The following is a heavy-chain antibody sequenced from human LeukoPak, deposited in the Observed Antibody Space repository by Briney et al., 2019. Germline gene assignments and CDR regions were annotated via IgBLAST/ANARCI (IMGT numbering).Heavy chain of an antibody. V-gene: IGHV1-8*03. J-gene: IGHJ3*02. D-gene: IGHD3-22*01. Sequence: ASVKVSCKXSGYTFTSHDINWVRQATGQGLEWMGWMNPNSGNTGYAQKFQGRVTITRNTSISTAYMELSSLRSEDTAVYYCARDGLDDAFDIWGQGTMVSVSS. CDR2: MNPNSGNT. CDR3: ARDGLDDAFDI. CDR1: GYTFTSHD.